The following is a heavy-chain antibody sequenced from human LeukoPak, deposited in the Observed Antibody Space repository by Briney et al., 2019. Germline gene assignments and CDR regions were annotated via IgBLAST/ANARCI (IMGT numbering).Heavy chain of an antibody. D-gene: IGHD5-12*01. V-gene: IGHV3-64*01. CDR3: ARAEVATTAYYFDY. CDR1: GFTFSSYA. Sequence: PVGSLRLSCAASGFTFSSYAMHWVRQAPGKGLEYVSAISSNGGSTYYANSVKGRFTISRDNSKNTLYLQMGSLRAEDMAVYYCARAEVATTAYYFDYWGQGTLVTVSS. J-gene: IGHJ4*02. CDR2: ISSNGGST.